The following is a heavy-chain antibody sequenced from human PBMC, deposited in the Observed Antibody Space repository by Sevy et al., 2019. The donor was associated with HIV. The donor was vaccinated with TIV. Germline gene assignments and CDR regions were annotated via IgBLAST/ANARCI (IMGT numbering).Heavy chain of an antibody. Sequence: SETLSLTCTVSGGSISSGSYYWSWIRQPAGKGLEWIGRIYTSGSTNYNPPLKTRVTISVDTSKNQFSLRRSSVTAADTAVYYCAREWPGAVAALHFDYWGQGTLVTVSS. D-gene: IGHD6-19*01. CDR1: GGSISSGSYY. CDR2: IYTSGST. J-gene: IGHJ4*02. V-gene: IGHV4-61*02. CDR3: AREWPGAVAALHFDY.